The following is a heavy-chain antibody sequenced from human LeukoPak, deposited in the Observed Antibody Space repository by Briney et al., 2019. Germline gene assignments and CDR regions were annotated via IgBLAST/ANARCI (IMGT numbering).Heavy chain of an antibody. D-gene: IGHD3-10*01. Sequence: SQTLSLTCTVSGGSISSGGYYWSWIRQHPGKGLEWIGHIYYSGSTYYNPSLKSRVTISVDTSKNQFSLKLSSVTAADTAVHYCARESYGSGSPGDWGQGTLVTVSS. CDR2: IYYSGST. J-gene: IGHJ4*02. V-gene: IGHV4-31*03. CDR1: GGSISSGGYY. CDR3: ARESYGSGSPGD.